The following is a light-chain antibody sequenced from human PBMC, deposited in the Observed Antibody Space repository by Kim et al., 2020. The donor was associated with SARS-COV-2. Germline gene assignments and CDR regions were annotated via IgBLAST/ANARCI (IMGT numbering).Light chain of an antibody. J-gene: IGLJ7*01. CDR3: GTWDSRLSSAV. CDR1: SSNIGNNY. Sequence: GKKVTNSCSGSSSNIGNNYVSWYQHLPGTAPKLLIFDNNIRPSGISDRFSGSKSGTSATLGITGLQTGDEADYYCGTWDSRLSSAVFGGGTQLTVL. CDR2: DNN. V-gene: IGLV1-51*01.